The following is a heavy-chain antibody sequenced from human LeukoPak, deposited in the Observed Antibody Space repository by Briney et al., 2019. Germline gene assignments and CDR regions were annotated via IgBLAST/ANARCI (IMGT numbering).Heavy chain of an antibody. V-gene: IGHV3-48*02. CDR2: ISTDSTTI. D-gene: IGHD3-22*01. Sequence: PGGSLRLSCAASGFTFSSYSMDWVRQAPGKGLEWISYISTDSTTIYYADSVKGRFTISRDSAKNSLYLQMNSLKDDDTAVYYCAREDDSRGFPYWGQGTLVTVSS. J-gene: IGHJ4*02. CDR3: AREDDSRGFPY. CDR1: GFTFSSYS.